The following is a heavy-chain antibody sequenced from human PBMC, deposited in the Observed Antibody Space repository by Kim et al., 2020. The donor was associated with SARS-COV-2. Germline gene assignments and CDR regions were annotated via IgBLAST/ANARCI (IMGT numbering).Heavy chain of an antibody. V-gene: IGHV3-7*01. Sequence: GGSLRLSCVASEFTFRNYWMSWVRQAPGKGLEWVANIKQGGSDKYYVDSVKGRFTISRDNAENSLYLQMDSLRAEDSALYYCARGAFGSGSVIDYWGQGTLVTVSS. CDR1: EFTFRNYW. CDR3: ARGAFGSGSVIDY. J-gene: IGHJ4*02. D-gene: IGHD1-1*01. CDR2: IKQGGSDK.